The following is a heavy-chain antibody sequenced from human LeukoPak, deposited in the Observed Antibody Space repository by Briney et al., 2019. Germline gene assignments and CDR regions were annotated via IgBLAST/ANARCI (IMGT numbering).Heavy chain of an antibody. CDR3: AKTNGYYSD. D-gene: IGHD3-22*01. CDR2: ISGSGGTT. V-gene: IGHV3-23*01. J-gene: IGHJ4*02. CDR1: GFTFSSYA. Sequence: PGGSLRLSCAASGFTFSSYAMSWVRQAPGKGLEWVSGISGSGGTTYYADSVKGRFTISRDNSKNSLSLQASSLRAEDTAVYYCAKTNGYYSDWGQGTLVTVSS.